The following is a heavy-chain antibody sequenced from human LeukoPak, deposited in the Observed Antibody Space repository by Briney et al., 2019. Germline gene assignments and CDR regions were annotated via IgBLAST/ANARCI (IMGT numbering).Heavy chain of an antibody. D-gene: IGHD3-3*01. J-gene: IGHJ5*02. CDR3: ARDLDTIFERRSPNWFDP. CDR2: INPNSGGT. V-gene: IGHV1-2*02. Sequence: ASVKVSCKASGYTFTGYYMHWVRQAPGQGLEWMGWINPNSGGTNYAQKFQGRVTMTRDTSISTAYMELSRLRSDDTAVYYCARDLDTIFERRSPNWFDPWGQGTLATVSS. CDR1: GYTFTGYY.